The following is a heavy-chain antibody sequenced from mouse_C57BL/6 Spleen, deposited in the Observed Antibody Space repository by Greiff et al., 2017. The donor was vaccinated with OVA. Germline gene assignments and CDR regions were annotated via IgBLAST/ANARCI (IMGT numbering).Heavy chain of an antibody. Sequence: VQLQQPGAELVMPGASVKLSCKASGYTFTSYWMHWVKQRPGQGLEWIGEIDPSDSYTNYNQKFKGKSTLTVDKSSSTAYMQLSSLTSEDSAVYYCARGGDYGSSYRYFDVWGTGTTVTVSS. CDR2: IDPSDSYT. J-gene: IGHJ1*03. CDR1: GYTFTSYW. D-gene: IGHD1-1*01. CDR3: ARGGDYGSSYRYFDV. V-gene: IGHV1-69*01.